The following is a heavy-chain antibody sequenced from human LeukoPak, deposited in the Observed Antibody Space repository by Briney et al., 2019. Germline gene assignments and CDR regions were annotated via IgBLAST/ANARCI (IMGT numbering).Heavy chain of an antibody. Sequence: GSLRLSCAASGFTFDDSAIHWVRQAPGKGLEWVSLITGAGGSTYYADSVKGRFTISRDNSKSSLYLQMNSLRTEDTALYYCAKATGYTSGWYGYHFDFWGQGTLVSVSS. J-gene: IGHJ4*02. D-gene: IGHD6-19*01. CDR2: ITGAGGST. CDR1: GFTFDDSA. CDR3: AKATGYTSGWYGYHFDF. V-gene: IGHV3-43*02.